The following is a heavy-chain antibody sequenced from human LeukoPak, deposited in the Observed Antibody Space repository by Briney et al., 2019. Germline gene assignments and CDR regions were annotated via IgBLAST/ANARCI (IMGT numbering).Heavy chain of an antibody. CDR2: VNPNSGDT. J-gene: IGHJ4*02. D-gene: IGHD3-16*02. CDR3: ARGSYRLQAFDY. Sequence: ASVKVSCKTFGYTFTDYYMHWVRQAPGQGLEWMGWVNPNSGDTNYAQKFQGRVTMTSDTSISTAYMEVSRLRSDDTAVYYCARGSYRLQAFDYWGQGTLVTASS. CDR1: GYTFTDYY. V-gene: IGHV1-2*02.